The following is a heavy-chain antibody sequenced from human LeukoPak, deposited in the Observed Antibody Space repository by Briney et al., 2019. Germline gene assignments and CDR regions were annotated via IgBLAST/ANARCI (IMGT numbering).Heavy chain of an antibody. D-gene: IGHD3-22*01. J-gene: IGHJ4*02. CDR2: INPSGGST. Sequence: ASVKVSCKASGYTFTSYYMHWVRQAPGQGLEWMAIINPSGGSTSYAQKFQGRVTMTRDTSTSTAYMELSSLRSEDTAVYYCARGYYDSRGSYSPDYWGQGTLVTVSS. V-gene: IGHV1-46*01. CDR3: ARGYYDSRGSYSPDY. CDR1: GYTFTSYY.